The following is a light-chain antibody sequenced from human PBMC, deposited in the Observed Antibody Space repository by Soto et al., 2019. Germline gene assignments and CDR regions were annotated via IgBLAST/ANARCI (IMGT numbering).Light chain of an antibody. J-gene: IGKJ4*01. V-gene: IGKV1-33*01. CDR1: QDISNY. Sequence: DIQMTQSPSSLSASVGDRVTITCQASQDISNYLNWYQQKPGKAPKLLIYDASNLETGVPSRFSGSGSGTEFTLTISNLQPDDFATYYCQQLSSYPLTFGGGTKVDIK. CDR3: QQLSSYPLT. CDR2: DAS.